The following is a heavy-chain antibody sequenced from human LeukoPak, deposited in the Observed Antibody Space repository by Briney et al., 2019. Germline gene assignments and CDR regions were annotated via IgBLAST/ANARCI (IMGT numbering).Heavy chain of an antibody. D-gene: IGHD5-24*01. J-gene: IGHJ4*02. CDR1: GFTLSNYY. CDR2: INSDGSST. V-gene: IGHV3-74*01. Sequence: GGSLRLSCAASGFTLSNYYMSWIREAPGKGLVWVSRINSDGSSTSYADSVKGRFTISRDNAKNTLYLQMNSLRAEDTAVYYCVRAGEMATALFDYWGQGTLVTVSS. CDR3: VRAGEMATALFDY.